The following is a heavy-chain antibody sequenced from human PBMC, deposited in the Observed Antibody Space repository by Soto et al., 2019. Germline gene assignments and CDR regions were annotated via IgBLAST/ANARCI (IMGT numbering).Heavy chain of an antibody. D-gene: IGHD6-13*01. CDR3: ATDIDSTWLSNS. CDR1: GFTFSGKS. CDR2: VSPDGSQT. V-gene: IGHV3-30-3*01. J-gene: IGHJ4*02. Sequence: PGGSLRLSCAASGFTFSGKSMHWVRQAPGKGLEWVALVSPDGSQTFYADSVRGRFTISRDNSKNTAYLQMNSLRAEDTSLYLCATDIDSTWLSNSWGQGTLVTVSS.